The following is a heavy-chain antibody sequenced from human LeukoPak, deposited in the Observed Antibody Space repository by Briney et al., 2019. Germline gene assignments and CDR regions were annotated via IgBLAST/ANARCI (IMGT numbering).Heavy chain of an antibody. CDR3: ARRETGIAAAGDDY. V-gene: IGHV1-18*01. D-gene: IGHD6-13*01. CDR1: GYTFTGYG. J-gene: IGHJ4*02. Sequence: ASVKVSCMASGYTFTGYGISWVRQAPGQGIEWMGWISAYNGNTNYAQKLQGRVTMTTDTPTSTAYMELRSLRSDDTAVYYCARRETGIAAAGDDYWGQGTLVTVSS. CDR2: ISAYNGNT.